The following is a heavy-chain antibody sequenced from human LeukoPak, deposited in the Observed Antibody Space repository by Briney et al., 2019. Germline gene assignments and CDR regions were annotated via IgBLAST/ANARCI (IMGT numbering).Heavy chain of an antibody. J-gene: IGHJ4*02. CDR3: ARGESGSYFLGDY. CDR1: GFTLSSYE. V-gene: IGHV3-23*01. Sequence: PGGSLRLSCTVSGFTLSSYEMSWIRQAPGKGLEWVSSVDYSADSTHYADSVMGRFTISRDNGKNSLYLQMNSLRAEDTALYYCARGESGSYFLGDYWGQGTLVTVSS. D-gene: IGHD3-10*01. CDR2: VDYSADST.